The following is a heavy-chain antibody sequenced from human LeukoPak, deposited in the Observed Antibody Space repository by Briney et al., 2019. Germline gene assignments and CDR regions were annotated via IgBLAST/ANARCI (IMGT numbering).Heavy chain of an antibody. Sequence: PSETLSLTCTVSGGSIGTYYWSWIRQSPGKGLEWIGYIYVTGSTRYNPYLQSRVTISVDTSRNQFFLKMSSVTAADTAVDYCARHIGGGIEDMDVWGKGTKVTVSS. CDR1: GGSIGTYY. D-gene: IGHD3-16*02. CDR2: IYVTGST. V-gene: IGHV4-59*08. J-gene: IGHJ6*03. CDR3: ARHIGGGIEDMDV.